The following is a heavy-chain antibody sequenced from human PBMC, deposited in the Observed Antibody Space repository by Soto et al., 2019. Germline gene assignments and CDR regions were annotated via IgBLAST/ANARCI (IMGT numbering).Heavy chain of an antibody. V-gene: IGHV1-69*13. J-gene: IGHJ6*03. Sequence: SVKVSCKASGGTFRNSAVSWVRQAPGQGLEWMGGIITISGVRPNYAQKFQGRVTITADESTNTAFLELSSLRSDDTAVYYCATPSIAASPKGGYYYLDVWGQGTKVTVSS. CDR2: IITISGVRP. CDR3: ATPSIAASPKGGYYYLDV. D-gene: IGHD6-6*01. CDR1: GGTFRNSA.